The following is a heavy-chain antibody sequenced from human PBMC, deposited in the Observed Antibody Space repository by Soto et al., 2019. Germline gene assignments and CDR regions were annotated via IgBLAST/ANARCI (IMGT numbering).Heavy chain of an antibody. CDR3: ARGGGYGSGSYYPHYFDY. J-gene: IGHJ4*02. D-gene: IGHD3-10*01. CDR1: GYTFTSYY. CDR2: INPSGGST. V-gene: IGHV1-46*03. Sequence: QVQLVQSGAEVKKPGASVKVSCKASGYTFTSYYMHWVRQAPGQGLEWMGIINPSGGSTSYAQKYQGRVTMTRDTSTRTAYMELSSLRSEDTAVYYCARGGGYGSGSYYPHYFDYWGQGTLVTVSS.